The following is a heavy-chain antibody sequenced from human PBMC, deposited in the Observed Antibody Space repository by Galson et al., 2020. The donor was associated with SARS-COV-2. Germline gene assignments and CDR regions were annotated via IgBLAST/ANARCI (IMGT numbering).Heavy chain of an antibody. CDR2: IKKDGSDK. CDR3: ARWLESSGWSLDY. D-gene: IGHD6-19*01. J-gene: IGHJ4*02. Sequence: GGSLRLSCAASGFTFVGYWMSWVRQAPGKGLERVANIKKDGSDKYYVDSVKGRFTISRDNAKNSLYLQMNSLRAEDTAVYYCARWLESSGWSLDYWGQGTLVTVAS. V-gene: IGHV3-7*05. CDR1: GFTFVGYW.